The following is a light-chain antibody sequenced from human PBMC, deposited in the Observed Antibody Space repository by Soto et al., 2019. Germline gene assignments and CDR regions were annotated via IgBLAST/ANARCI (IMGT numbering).Light chain of an antibody. CDR1: SSDIGAYDY. Sequence: QSALAQPASVSGSPGQSIAISCTGTSSDIGAYDYVSWYQQFPGKPPKLIIYEVSHRPSGVSDRFSGSKSVNTATLTISRLQAEDEADYYCSSYTSSSTRVFGTGTKVTV. V-gene: IGLV2-14*03. CDR2: EVS. CDR3: SSYTSSSTRV. J-gene: IGLJ1*01.